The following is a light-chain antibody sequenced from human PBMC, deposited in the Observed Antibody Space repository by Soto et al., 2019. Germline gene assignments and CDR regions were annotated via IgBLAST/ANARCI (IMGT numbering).Light chain of an antibody. CDR3: QQYVSSPFT. Sequence: EIVLTQSPGTLSLSPGERATLSCRASQSVGSSYLTWYQQKPGQAPRLLIYDVSSRATGIPDRFSGSGYGTDFSLTISRLEPEDCAVYYCQQYVSSPFTFGPGTKVHI. V-gene: IGKV3-20*01. CDR1: QSVGSSY. CDR2: DVS. J-gene: IGKJ3*01.